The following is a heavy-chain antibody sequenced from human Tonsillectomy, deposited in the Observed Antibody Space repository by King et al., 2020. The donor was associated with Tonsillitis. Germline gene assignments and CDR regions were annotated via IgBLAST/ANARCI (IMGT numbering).Heavy chain of an antibody. CDR3: ARAGTYYYDSSGYLGAFDI. CDR2: IYHSGGV. J-gene: IGHJ3*02. D-gene: IGHD3-22*01. Sequence: QLQESGPGLVKPSGTLSLTCAFSGGSISRSNWWSLVLQPPGEGLECIGEIYHSGGVNYNPSLKSRVTISVDKSTNQFSLMLSSVTAADTAVYYCARAGTYYYDSSGYLGAFDIWGQGTMVTVSS. V-gene: IGHV4-4*02. CDR1: GGSISRSNW.